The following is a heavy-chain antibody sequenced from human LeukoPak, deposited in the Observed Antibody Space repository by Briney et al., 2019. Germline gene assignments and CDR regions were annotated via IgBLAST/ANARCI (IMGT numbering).Heavy chain of an antibody. CDR1: GYTFTGYY. V-gene: IGHV1-2*02. D-gene: IGHD3-3*01. CDR2: INPNSGGT. CDR3: ARDHYYDFWSGYYTRYYYYMDV. J-gene: IGHJ6*03. Sequence: APVKVSCKASGYTFTGYYMHWVRQAPGQGLEWMGWINPNSGGTNYAQKFQGRVTMTRDTSISTAYMELSRLRSDDTAVYYCARDHYYDFWSGYYTRYYYYMDVWGKGTTVTVSS.